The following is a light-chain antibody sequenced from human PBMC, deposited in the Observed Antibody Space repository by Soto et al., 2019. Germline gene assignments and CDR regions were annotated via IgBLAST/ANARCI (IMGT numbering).Light chain of an antibody. V-gene: IGKV3-20*01. CDR2: DAS. CDR1: QSINNY. Sequence: IVLKQSPFTLSLSQGERATLSCGASQSINNYLAWYQQKPGQAPRLLIYDASTRATGIPDRFSGSGSGTDFTLTISILEPEDFTVYYCLQYGSSPHTFGQGTRLEIK. CDR3: LQYGSSPHT. J-gene: IGKJ5*01.